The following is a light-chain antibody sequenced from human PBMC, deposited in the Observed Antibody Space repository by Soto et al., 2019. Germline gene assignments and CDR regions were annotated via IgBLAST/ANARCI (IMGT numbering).Light chain of an antibody. CDR3: SSYTSRSTLV. Sequence: QSALTQPASVSGSPGQSITISCTGTSSDVGGYNYVSWYQQHPRKAPKLMIYDVSDRPSGVSNRFSGSKSGNMASLTISGLQAEDEADYYCSSYTSRSTLVFGGGTKLTVL. CDR1: SSDVGGYNY. J-gene: IGLJ2*01. CDR2: DVS. V-gene: IGLV2-14*01.